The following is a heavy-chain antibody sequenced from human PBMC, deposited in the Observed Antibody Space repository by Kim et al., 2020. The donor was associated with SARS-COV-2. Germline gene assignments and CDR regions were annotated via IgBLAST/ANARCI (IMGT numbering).Heavy chain of an antibody. CDR2: IKSKTDGGTT. V-gene: IGHV3-15*01. CDR1: GFTFSNAW. D-gene: IGHD2-15*01. Sequence: GGSLRLSCAASGFTFSNAWMSWVRQAPGKGLEWVGRIKSKTDGGTTDYAAPVKGRFTISRDDSKNTLYLQMNSLKTEDTAMYYCTTAGSGPGKYYFDSWGQGTLVTVSS. CDR3: TTAGSGPGKYYFDS. J-gene: IGHJ4*02.